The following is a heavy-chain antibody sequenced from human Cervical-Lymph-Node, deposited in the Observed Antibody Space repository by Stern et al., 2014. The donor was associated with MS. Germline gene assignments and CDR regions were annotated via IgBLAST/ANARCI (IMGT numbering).Heavy chain of an antibody. CDR1: GFTFSDYF. CDR3: ARGQTVETQYYYYGMDV. J-gene: IGHJ6*02. V-gene: IGHV3-11*01. CDR2: ISNNGDTI. Sequence: VHLVESGGTLVKPGGSLRLSCVASGFTFSDYFLTWVRQAPGKGLEWVSYISNNGDTIYYADSVRGRFTISRDNAKNSLFLQMNSLRAEDTALYYCARGQTVETQYYYYGMDVWGRGTTVTVSS. D-gene: IGHD4-23*01.